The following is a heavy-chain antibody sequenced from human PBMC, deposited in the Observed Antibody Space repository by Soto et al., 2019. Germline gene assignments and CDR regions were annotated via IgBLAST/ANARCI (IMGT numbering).Heavy chain of an antibody. J-gene: IGHJ4*02. CDR3: ARDVPWELLHMPDY. Sequence: ASVKVSCKASGYTFTSYGISWVRQAPGQGLEWMGWISAYNGNTNYAQKLQGRVTMTTDTSTSTAYMELRSLRSDDTAVYYCARDVPWELLHMPDYWGKGTLVTVSS. D-gene: IGHD1-26*01. CDR2: ISAYNGNT. V-gene: IGHV1-18*01. CDR1: GYTFTSYG.